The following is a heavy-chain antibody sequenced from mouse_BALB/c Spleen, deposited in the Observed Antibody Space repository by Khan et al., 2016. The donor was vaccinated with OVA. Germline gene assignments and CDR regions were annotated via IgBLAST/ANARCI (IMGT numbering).Heavy chain of an antibody. CDR3: ASHLTGSFAY. CDR1: GFTFSSYS. J-gene: IGHJ3*01. D-gene: IGHD4-1*01. CDR2: ISSGGDYT. V-gene: IGHV5-6*01. Sequence: EVELVESGGDLVKPGGSLKLSCAASGFTFSSYSMSWVRQTPDKRLEWVATISSGGDYTYYPDNVKGRFIISRDNAKNTLYLQMSSLKYEDTAMYYCASHLTGSFAYWGQGTLVTVSA.